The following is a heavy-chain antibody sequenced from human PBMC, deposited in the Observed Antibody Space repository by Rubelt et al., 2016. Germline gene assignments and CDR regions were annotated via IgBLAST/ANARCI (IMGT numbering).Heavy chain of an antibody. CDR2: IIPVFGTA. D-gene: IGHD6-6*01. J-gene: IGHJ4*02. Sequence: QVQLVQSGAEVKKPGASVKVSCKASGYTFTGYYMHWVRQAPGQGLEWMGWIIPVFGTANYAQKFQGRITMTADESTSTAYMELSSLRSEDTAVYYCATTIAIRPYYFDYWGQGTLVTVSS. CDR3: ATTIAIRPYYFDY. CDR1: GYTFTGYY. V-gene: IGHV1-69*01.